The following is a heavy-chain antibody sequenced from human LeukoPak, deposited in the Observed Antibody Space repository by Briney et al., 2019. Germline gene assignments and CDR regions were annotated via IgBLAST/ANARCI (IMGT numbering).Heavy chain of an antibody. CDR1: GDSVTTYY. D-gene: IGHD6-13*01. Sequence: SETLSLTCTVSGDSVTTYYWSWIRQPPGKGLGWLGYVYYSGSATYNPSLKSRVTISVDTSKNQFSLRLSSVTAADTAVYYCARVGSSWYVSDYWGQGTLVTVSS. V-gene: IGHV4-59*02. CDR2: VYYSGSA. J-gene: IGHJ4*02. CDR3: ARVGSSWYVSDY.